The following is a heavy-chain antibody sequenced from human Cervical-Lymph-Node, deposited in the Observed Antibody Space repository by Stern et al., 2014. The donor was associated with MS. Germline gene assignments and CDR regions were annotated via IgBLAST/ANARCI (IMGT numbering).Heavy chain of an antibody. V-gene: IGHV1-69*01. J-gene: IGHJ6*01. CDR2: IIPIIGTA. D-gene: IGHD4-17*01. Sequence: VQLVQSGAEVKKPGSSGKVSCKASGGTFSSYAISWVRQAPGQGLEWMGGIIPIIGTANYAQKFQGRVTIRADESTSTAYMELSSLRSEDTAVYYCATRGSTVTTLGMDVWGQGTTVTVSS. CDR3: ATRGSTVTTLGMDV. CDR1: GGTFSSYA.